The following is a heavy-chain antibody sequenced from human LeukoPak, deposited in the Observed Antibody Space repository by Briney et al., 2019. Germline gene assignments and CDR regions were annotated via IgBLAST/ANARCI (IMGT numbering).Heavy chain of an antibody. D-gene: IGHD3-22*01. CDR2: IYYSGST. CDR1: GGSISSGGYY. Sequence: PSQTLSLTCTVSGGSISSGGYYWSWIRQHPGTGLEWIGYIYYSGSTYYNPSLKSRVTISVDTSKNQFSLKLSSVTAADTAVYYCARDRAGVVARGGWFDPWGQGTLVTVSS. J-gene: IGHJ5*02. V-gene: IGHV4-31*03. CDR3: ARDRAGVVARGGWFDP.